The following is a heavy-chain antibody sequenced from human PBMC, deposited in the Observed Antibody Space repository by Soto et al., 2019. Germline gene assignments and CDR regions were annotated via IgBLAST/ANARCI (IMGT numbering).Heavy chain of an antibody. Sequence: GESLKISCAASGFTFSSYGMHWVRQAPGKGLEWVAVIWYDGSNKYYADSVKGRFTISRDNSKNTLYLQMNSLRAEDTAVYYCARDHCSSTSCPDTDYYYYYMDVWGKGTTVTVSS. CDR3: ARDHCSSTSCPDTDYYYYYMDV. D-gene: IGHD2-2*01. V-gene: IGHV3-33*01. CDR1: GFTFSSYG. CDR2: IWYDGSNK. J-gene: IGHJ6*03.